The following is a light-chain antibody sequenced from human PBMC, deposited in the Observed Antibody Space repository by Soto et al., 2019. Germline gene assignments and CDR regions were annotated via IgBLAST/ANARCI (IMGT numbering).Light chain of an antibody. J-gene: IGKJ4*01. CDR3: LQDHTYPLT. Sequence: AIQMAQSPSSLSASVGDRVTITCRASQGIGNDVGWYQQKPGKAPKLLLYAATTLQSGVPSRFSGTRSGTDFPLTISSLQPEDFATYYCLQDHTYPLTFGGGTKVEIK. CDR2: AAT. CDR1: QGIGND. V-gene: IGKV1-6*02.